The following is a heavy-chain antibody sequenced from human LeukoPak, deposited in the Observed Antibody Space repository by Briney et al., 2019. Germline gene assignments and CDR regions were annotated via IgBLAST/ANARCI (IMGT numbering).Heavy chain of an antibody. CDR1: GFTFSSYG. V-gene: IGHV3-30*02. J-gene: IGHJ4*02. D-gene: IGHD6-13*01. Sequence: GGSLRLSCAASGFTFSSYGMHWVRQAPGKGLEWVAFIRYDGSNKYYADSVKGRFTISRDNSKNTLYLQMSSLRAEDTAVYYCAKAPGLVDGGYSSSWYQRPMDFDYWGQGTLVTVSS. CDR2: IRYDGSNK. CDR3: AKAPGLVDGGYSSSWYQRPMDFDY.